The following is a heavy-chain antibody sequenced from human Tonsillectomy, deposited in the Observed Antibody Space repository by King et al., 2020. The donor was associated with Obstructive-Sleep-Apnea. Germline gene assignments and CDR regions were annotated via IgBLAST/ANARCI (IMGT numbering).Heavy chain of an antibody. V-gene: IGHV2-5*02. Sequence: TLKESGPTLVKPTQTLTLTCTFSWFSLTSSGVAVVWIRQTPAKALEWLSIIYWDVCKRYSSSLKSRLTITRDPSKNQVVLTMTNMDPVDTATYFCAHKASPFYSGSSGNWFDTWGQGTLVTVSS. CDR3: AHKASPFYSGSSGNWFDT. D-gene: IGHD1-26*01. CDR2: IYWDVCK. J-gene: IGHJ5*02. CDR1: WFSLTSSGVA.